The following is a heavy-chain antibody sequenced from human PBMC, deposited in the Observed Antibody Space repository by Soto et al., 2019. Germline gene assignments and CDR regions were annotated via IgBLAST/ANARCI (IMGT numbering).Heavy chain of an antibody. D-gene: IGHD6-13*01. J-gene: IGHJ4*02. CDR2: IYYSGST. CDR3: AGEGRIAAADRFDY. Sequence: SETLSLTCTVSGGSISSDGYYWSWIRQHPGKGLEWIGNIYYSGSTYYNPSLKSRVAMSVDTSKNQFSLKLSSVTAADTAMYYCAGEGRIAAADRFDYWGQGTLVTVSS. V-gene: IGHV4-31*03. CDR1: GGSISSDGYY.